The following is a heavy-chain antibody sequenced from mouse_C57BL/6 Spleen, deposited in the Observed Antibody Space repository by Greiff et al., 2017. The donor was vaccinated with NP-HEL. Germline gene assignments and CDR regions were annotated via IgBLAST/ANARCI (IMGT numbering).Heavy chain of an antibody. CDR1: GYSITSGYY. CDR2: ISYDGSN. V-gene: IGHV3-6*01. J-gene: IGHJ4*01. D-gene: IGHD1-1*01. CDR3: ASYYGSSYPLYAMDY. Sequence: EVHLVESGPGLVKPSQSLSLTCSVTGYSITSGYYWNWIRQFPGNQLEWMGYISYDGSNNYNPSLKNRISITRDPSKNQFFLKLNSVTTEDTATYYCASYYGSSYPLYAMDYWGQGTSVTVSS.